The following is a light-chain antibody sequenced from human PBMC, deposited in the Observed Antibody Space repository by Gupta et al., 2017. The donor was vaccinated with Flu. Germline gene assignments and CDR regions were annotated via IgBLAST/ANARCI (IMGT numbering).Light chain of an antibody. CDR3: QQYGSLPRT. Sequence: GTFVSSSREGGAPLSRSTHSVSSNFLAWYQHKPGQAPRLLISAASNRATGIPDRFSGSGSGTDFTLGISSLETEDFAVYYCQQYGSLPRTFGQGTKVEI. J-gene: IGKJ2*01. CDR2: AAS. V-gene: IGKV3-20*01. CDR1: HSVSSNF.